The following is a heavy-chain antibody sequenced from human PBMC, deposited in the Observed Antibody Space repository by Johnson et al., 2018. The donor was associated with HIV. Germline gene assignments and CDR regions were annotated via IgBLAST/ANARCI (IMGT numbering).Heavy chain of an antibody. J-gene: IGHJ3*02. V-gene: IGHV3-66*01. CDR1: GFTVSSNY. D-gene: IGHD6-19*01. CDR2: IYSGGST. CDR3: AGRSSAWYEDAFDI. Sequence: VQLVESGGGLVQPGGSLRLSCAASGFTVSSNYMSWVRQAPGKGLEWVSVIYSGGSTYYADSVKGRFTISRDNSKNTLYLQMNSLRVEDTAIYYCAGRSSAWYEDAFDIWGQGTMVTVSS.